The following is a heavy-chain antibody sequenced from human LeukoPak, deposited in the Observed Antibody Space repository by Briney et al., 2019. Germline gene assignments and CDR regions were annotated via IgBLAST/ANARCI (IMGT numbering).Heavy chain of an antibody. CDR1: GGSISSGGYY. V-gene: IGHV4-31*03. Sequence: SQTLSLTCTVSGGSISSGGYYWSWIRQHPGKGLEWIGYIYYSGSTYYNPSLKSRVTISVDTSKNQFSLKLSSVTAADTAVYYCARETDSSGYLTIDYWGQGTLVTVSS. CDR3: ARETDSSGYLTIDY. D-gene: IGHD3-22*01. J-gene: IGHJ4*02. CDR2: IYYSGST.